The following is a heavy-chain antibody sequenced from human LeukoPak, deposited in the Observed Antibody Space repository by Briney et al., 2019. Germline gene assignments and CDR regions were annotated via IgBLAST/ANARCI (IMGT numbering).Heavy chain of an antibody. Sequence: SETLSLTCTVSGGSISDYYWSWVRQPPGKGLEWIGYIYYSGITNYNPSLKTRVTILVDTSKNQLSLKLSSVTAADTAVYYCARWGSNMAREKGDHWGQGTLVTVSS. CDR1: GGSISDYY. D-gene: IGHD3-10*01. CDR3: ARWGSNMAREKGDH. CDR2: IYYSGIT. J-gene: IGHJ4*02. V-gene: IGHV4-59*08.